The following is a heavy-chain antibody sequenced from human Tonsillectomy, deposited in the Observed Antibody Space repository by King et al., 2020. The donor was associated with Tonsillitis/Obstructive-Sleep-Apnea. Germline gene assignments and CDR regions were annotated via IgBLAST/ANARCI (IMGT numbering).Heavy chain of an antibody. CDR1: GFSLSTSGMC. V-gene: IGHV2-70*11. D-gene: IGHD6-6*01. J-gene: IGHJ6*03. Sequence: VTLKESGPALVKPTQTLTLTCTFSGFSLSTSGMCVSWIRQPPGKALEWLARIDWDDDKYYSTSLKTRLTISKDTSKNQVVLTMTNMDPGDTATYYCARTRGILSSSSPDYYCMDVWGKGTTVTVSS. CDR2: IDWDDDK. CDR3: ARTRGILSSSSPDYYCMDV.